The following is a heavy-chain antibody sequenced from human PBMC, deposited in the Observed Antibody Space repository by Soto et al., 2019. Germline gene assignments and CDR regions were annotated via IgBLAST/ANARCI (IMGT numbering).Heavy chain of an antibody. D-gene: IGHD3-10*01. CDR2: INHSGVT. J-gene: IGHJ4*02. V-gene: IGHV4-34*01. CDR1: GGSFSGYY. Sequence: ETLSLTCAVYGGSFSGYYWSWIRQPPGKGLEWIGEINHSGVTNYKPSLKRRVTISVDTSKNQFSLNLRSVTAADTAVYYCASMGYHYGSGSYPLDYWGQGTLVIVSS. CDR3: ASMGYHYGSGSYPLDY.